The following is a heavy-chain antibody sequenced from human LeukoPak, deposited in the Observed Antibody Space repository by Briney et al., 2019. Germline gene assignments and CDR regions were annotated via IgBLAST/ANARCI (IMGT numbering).Heavy chain of an antibody. CDR3: ARAVGANA. CDR1: GFTLSSYP. V-gene: IGHV3-48*03. D-gene: IGHD1-26*01. Sequence: GGSLSLSCAASGFTLSSYPFHWVRQAPGKGLEWVSYFSSSGGGIYYADSVKSRFTISRDNAKNSLYLQMNSLRAEGTAVYYCARAVGANAWGQGTLVPVSS. J-gene: IGHJ5*02. CDR2: FSSSGGGI.